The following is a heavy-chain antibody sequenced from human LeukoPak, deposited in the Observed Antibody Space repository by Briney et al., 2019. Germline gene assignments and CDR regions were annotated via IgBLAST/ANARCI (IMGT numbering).Heavy chain of an antibody. D-gene: IGHD3-22*01. V-gene: IGHV3-7*04. Sequence: GGSLRLSCAASGFTFSDHYMDWVRQAPGKGLEWVANIKQDGSEKYYVDSVKGRFTISRDNAKNSLYLQMNSLRAEDTAVYYCARGQYDSSGYWSERLHYYYMDVWGKGTTVTISS. J-gene: IGHJ6*03. CDR1: GFTFSDHY. CDR3: ARGQYDSSGYWSERLHYYYMDV. CDR2: IKQDGSEK.